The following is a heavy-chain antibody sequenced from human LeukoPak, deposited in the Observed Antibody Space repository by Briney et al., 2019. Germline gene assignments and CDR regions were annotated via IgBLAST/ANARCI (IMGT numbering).Heavy chain of an antibody. J-gene: IGHJ5*02. V-gene: IGHV4-30-2*01. CDR1: GGSISSGGYS. CDR3: ARAAYCGGDCYHPQKYNWFDP. CDR2: IYHSGST. Sequence: PSETLSLTCAVSGGSISSGGYSWSWIRQPPGKGLEWIGYIYHSGSTYYNPSLKSRVTISVDRSKNQFSLKLSSVTAADTAVYYCARAAYCGGDCYHPQKYNWFDPWGQGTLVTVSS. D-gene: IGHD2-21*02.